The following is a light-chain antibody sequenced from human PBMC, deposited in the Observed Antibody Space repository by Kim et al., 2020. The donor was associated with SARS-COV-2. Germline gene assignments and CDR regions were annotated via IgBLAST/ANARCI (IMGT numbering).Light chain of an antibody. Sequence: DTQMTQSPPSLSASVGDRVTITCRTSDTISTYLNWYQQKPGKAPKLLIYATSNLQGGVPSRFSGSGSGTVFTLTISSLQPEDFATYYCQRSFTFGQGTKVDIK. J-gene: IGKJ1*01. V-gene: IGKV1-39*01. CDR1: DTISTY. CDR2: ATS. CDR3: QRSFT.